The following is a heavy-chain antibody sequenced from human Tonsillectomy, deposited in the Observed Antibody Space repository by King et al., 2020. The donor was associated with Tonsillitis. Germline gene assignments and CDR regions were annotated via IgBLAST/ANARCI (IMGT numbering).Heavy chain of an antibody. CDR1: GFTFSNFW. V-gene: IGHV3-7*03. J-gene: IGHJ4*02. Sequence: VQLVESGGGLVQPGGSLRISSAASGFTFSNFWMNWVRQAPGKGLEWVAAINQVGAEKYYVDSVKGRFFISRDNANRVLYLQMDTLTVEDTALYYCARDHVVDGLLFDNWGQGSLVIVSS. D-gene: IGHD2-15*01. CDR2: INQVGAEK. CDR3: ARDHVVDGLLFDN.